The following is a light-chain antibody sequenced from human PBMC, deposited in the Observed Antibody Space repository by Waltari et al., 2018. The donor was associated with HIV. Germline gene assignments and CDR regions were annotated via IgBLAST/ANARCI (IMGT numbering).Light chain of an antibody. J-gene: IGKJ2*01. CDR2: DAS. CDR1: QSVSSN. CDR3: QQYNNWPPGT. Sequence: EIEMTQSPATLSVSPGERATLSCRASQSVSSNLAWYQQKPGQAPRLLIYDASTRATGIPARFSGSGSGTYFTLTISSLQSEDFAVYYCQQYNNWPPGTFGQGAKLEIK. V-gene: IGKV3-15*01.